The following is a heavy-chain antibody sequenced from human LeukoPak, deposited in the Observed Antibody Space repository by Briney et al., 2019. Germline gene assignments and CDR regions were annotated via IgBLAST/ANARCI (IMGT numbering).Heavy chain of an antibody. CDR1: GFTFSSYW. V-gene: IGHV3-7*02. CDR2: IKQDGGEK. J-gene: IGHJ3*02. Sequence: PGGSLRLSCAASGFTFSSYWMSWVRQAPGKGLEWVANIKQDGGEKYYVDSVKGRFTISRDNAKNSLYLQMNSLRAEDTAVYYCASISRDDAFDIWGQGTMVTVSS. CDR3: ASISRDDAFDI.